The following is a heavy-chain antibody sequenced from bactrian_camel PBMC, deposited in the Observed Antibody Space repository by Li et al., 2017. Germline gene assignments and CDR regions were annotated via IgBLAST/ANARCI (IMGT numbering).Heavy chain of an antibody. CDR1: RFTASTGC. J-gene: IGHJ4*01. CDR3: AADPAEETSGEWCFIRQSYY. CDR2: IDSDYST. D-gene: IGHD3*01. Sequence: QVQLVESGGGSVQPGGSLTLSCAASRFTASTGCMGWFRQSAGKEREPVATIDSDYSTTYANSVKGRFTISKDNAKNTVSLEMTSLTPEDTAVYYCAADPAEETSGEWCFIRQSYYFGQGTQVTVS. V-gene: IGHV3S53*01.